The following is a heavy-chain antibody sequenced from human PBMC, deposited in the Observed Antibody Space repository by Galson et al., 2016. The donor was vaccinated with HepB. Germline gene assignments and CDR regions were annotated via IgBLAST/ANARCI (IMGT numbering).Heavy chain of an antibody. V-gene: IGHV2-5*02. CDR2: IYWDHDK. J-gene: IGHJ3*01. Sequence: PALVKPTQTLTLTCTCSGFSVNTSGVGVGWIRQPPGQALEWLALIYWDHDKRHSPSLKNRLTITKDTSKNQVVLTLTNMDPVDTATYYCAHQGWGEIAAFDVWGQGTMVTVSS. D-gene: IGHD7-27*01. CDR3: AHQGWGEIAAFDV. CDR1: GFSVNTSGVG.